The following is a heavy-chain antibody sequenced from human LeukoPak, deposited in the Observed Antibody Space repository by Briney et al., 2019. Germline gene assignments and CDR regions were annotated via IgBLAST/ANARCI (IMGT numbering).Heavy chain of an antibody. J-gene: IGHJ4*02. Sequence: GGSLRLSCAASGFTFSIYGMHWVRQAPGKGLERVAFIRPDGSNKYYADSVKGRFTISRDNSKNTLYLQMDSLRAEDTAVYYCAKDKGYAFDYWGQGTLVTVSS. CDR3: AKDKGYAFDY. CDR1: GFTFSIYG. CDR2: IRPDGSNK. V-gene: IGHV3-30*02. D-gene: IGHD1-1*01.